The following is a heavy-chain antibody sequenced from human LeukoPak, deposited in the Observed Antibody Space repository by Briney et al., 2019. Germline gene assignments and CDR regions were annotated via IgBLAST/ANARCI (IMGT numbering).Heavy chain of an antibody. J-gene: IGHJ3*02. CDR2: ISHSGTT. CDR3: ARDKGLPQAFDI. D-gene: IGHD5/OR15-5a*01. CDR1: GGSISSFY. V-gene: IGHV4-59*01. Sequence: PSETLSLTCTVSGGSISSFYWSWIRQPPGKGLEYIGYISHSGTTSYNPSLRSRVTISVDTSKNQFSLKLTSVTAADTAVYYCARDKGLPQAFDIWGQGTMVTVSS.